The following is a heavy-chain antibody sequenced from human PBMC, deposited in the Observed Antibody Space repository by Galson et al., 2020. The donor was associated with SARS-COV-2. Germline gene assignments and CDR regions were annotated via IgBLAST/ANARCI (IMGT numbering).Heavy chain of an antibody. Sequence: GESLKISCVGSKFRFGEYRMNWLRQAPGKGPEWVSTITGSGGTTYYADSVKGRFTISRDNSKNTLYLQMDSLRVEDTATYYCAKEGGWFGESGWFDPWGQGALVTVSS. D-gene: IGHD3-10*01. J-gene: IGHJ5*02. CDR1: KFRFGEYR. V-gene: IGHV3-23*01. CDR3: AKEGGWFGESGWFDP. CDR2: ITGSGGTT.